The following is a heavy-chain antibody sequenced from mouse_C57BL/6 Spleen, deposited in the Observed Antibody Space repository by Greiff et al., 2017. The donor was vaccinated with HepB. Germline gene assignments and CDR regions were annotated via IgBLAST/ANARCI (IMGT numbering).Heavy chain of an antibody. CDR3: ARTARIKY. Sequence: EVQLQQSGPGLVKPSQSLSLTCTVTGSSITSGYGWNWIRQFPGNKLEWMGYISYSGSTNYNPSLKSRISITRDTSKNQFFLQLNSVTTEDTATYYCARTARIKYWSQGTTLTVSS. J-gene: IGHJ2*01. CDR2: ISYSGST. D-gene: IGHD1-2*01. V-gene: IGHV3-2*02. CDR1: GSSITSGYG.